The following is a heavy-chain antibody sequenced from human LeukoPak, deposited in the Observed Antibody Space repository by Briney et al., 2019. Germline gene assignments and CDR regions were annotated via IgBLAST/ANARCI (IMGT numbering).Heavy chain of an antibody. D-gene: IGHD3-10*01. J-gene: IGHJ2*01. CDR1: GGSVSSGDYF. CDR3: ARDYYGSGSLRYFDL. V-gene: IGHV4-30-4*01. CDR2: IYYSGST. Sequence: SQTLSLTCTVSGGSVSSGDYFWSWIRQPPGKGLEWIGYIYYSGSTYYNPSLKSRITISVDTSKNQFSLKLSSVTAADTAVYYCARDYYGSGSLRYFDLWGRGTLVTVSS.